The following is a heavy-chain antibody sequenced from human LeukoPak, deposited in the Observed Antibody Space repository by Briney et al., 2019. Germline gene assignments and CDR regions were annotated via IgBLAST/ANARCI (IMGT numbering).Heavy chain of an antibody. D-gene: IGHD6-19*01. CDR2: IYHSGST. Sequence: SETLSLTCAVSGGSISSGNWWSWVRQPPGKGLEWIGEIYHSGSTNYNPSLKSRVTISVDKSKNQFSLKLSSVTAADTAVYYCARDYSGRNNFDYWGQGTLVTVSS. CDR3: ARDYSGRNNFDY. V-gene: IGHV4-4*02. CDR1: GGSISSGNW. J-gene: IGHJ4*02.